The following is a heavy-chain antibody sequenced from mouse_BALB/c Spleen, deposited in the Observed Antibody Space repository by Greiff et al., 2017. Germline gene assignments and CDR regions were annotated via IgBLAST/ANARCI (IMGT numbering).Heavy chain of an antibody. Sequence: EVQLQQSGPGLVKPSQSLSLTCTVTGYSITSDYAWNWIRQFPGNKLEWMGYISYSGSTSYNPSLKSRISITRDTSKNQFFLQLNSVTTEDTATYYCARSPAIYYDYDGFAYWGQGTLVTVSA. V-gene: IGHV3-2*02. CDR3: ARSPAIYYDYDGFAY. CDR1: GYSITSDYA. CDR2: ISYSGST. D-gene: IGHD2-4*01. J-gene: IGHJ3*01.